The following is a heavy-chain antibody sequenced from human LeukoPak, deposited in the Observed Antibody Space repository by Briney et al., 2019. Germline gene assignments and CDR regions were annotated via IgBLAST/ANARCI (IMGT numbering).Heavy chain of an antibody. CDR3: ARDGRTIRIVGATNFDY. CDR2: IYYSGST. CDR1: GGSISSSSYY. J-gene: IGHJ4*02. V-gene: IGHV4-39*07. D-gene: IGHD1-26*01. Sequence: PSETLSLTCTASGGSISSSSYYWGWIRQPPGKGLEWIGSIYYSGSTYYNPSLKSRVTISVDTSKNQFSLKLSSVTAADTAVYYCARDGRTIRIVGATNFDYWGQGTLVTVSS.